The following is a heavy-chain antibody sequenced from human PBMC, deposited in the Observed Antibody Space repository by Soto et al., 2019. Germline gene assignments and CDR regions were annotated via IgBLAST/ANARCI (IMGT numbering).Heavy chain of an antibody. D-gene: IGHD2-2*01. CDR1: GGSISSGGYY. J-gene: IGHJ4*02. CDR2: IYYSGST. V-gene: IGHV4-31*03. CDR3: ARGLGYCSSTSCYAWYYFDY. Sequence: SETLSLTCTVSGGSISSGGYYWSWIRQHPGKGLEWIGYIYYSGSTYYNPSLKSRVTISVDTSKNQFSLKLSSVTAADTAVYYCARGLGYCSSTSCYAWYYFDYWGQGTLVTVSS.